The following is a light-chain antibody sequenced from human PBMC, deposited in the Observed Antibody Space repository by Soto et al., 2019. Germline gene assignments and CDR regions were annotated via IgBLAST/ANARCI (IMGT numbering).Light chain of an antibody. CDR1: LSVSSY. V-gene: IGKV3-11*01. J-gene: IGKJ3*01. Sequence: IVLTQSPATLYLSPGERATLARRASLSVSSYLAWYQQKPGQAPRLLIYDASNRATGIPARFSGSGSGTDVTLTISTLEPEDLAVYYCQQRSNWPFTLGPGTKVDIK. CDR2: DAS. CDR3: QQRSNWPFT.